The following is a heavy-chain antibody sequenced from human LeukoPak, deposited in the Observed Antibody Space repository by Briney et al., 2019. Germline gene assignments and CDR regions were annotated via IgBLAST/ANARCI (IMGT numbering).Heavy chain of an antibody. D-gene: IGHD3-22*01. J-gene: IGHJ4*02. CDR1: GYTFTSYG. CDR3: AREGDSSGYYMSPVYYFDY. CDR2: ISAYNGNT. V-gene: IGHV1-18*01. Sequence: ASVKVSCKASGYTFTSYGISWVRQAPGQGLEWMGWISAYNGNTNYAQKLQGRVTMTTDTSTSTAYMELRSLRSDDTAVYYCAREGDSSGYYMSPVYYFDYWGQGTLVTVPS.